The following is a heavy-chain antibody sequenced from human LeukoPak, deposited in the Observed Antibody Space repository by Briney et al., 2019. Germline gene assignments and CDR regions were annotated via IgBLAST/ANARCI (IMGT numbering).Heavy chain of an antibody. J-gene: IGHJ3*02. D-gene: IGHD2-2*01. CDR2: MSSSSGTI. CDR3: ARDLGHQLPPRAFDI. Sequence: GGSLRLSCEGSGFSFSAYNMNWVRQAPGKGLESISYMSSSSGTIFYADSVKGRFTISIDNAKKSLYLQMNSLRPEDTAVYFCARDLGHQLPPRAFDIWGQGTMVTVSS. CDR1: GFSFSAYN. V-gene: IGHV3-48*01.